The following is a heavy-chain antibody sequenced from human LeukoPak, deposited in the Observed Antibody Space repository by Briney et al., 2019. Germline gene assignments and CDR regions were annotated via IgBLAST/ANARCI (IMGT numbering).Heavy chain of an antibody. CDR1: GGSISSTKW. V-gene: IGHV4-4*02. J-gene: IGHJ5*02. Sequence: SGTLSLTCAVSGGSISSTKWWSWVRQPPGKGLEWIGEIYHSGSTDYNPSLKSRVTISLDKSKGQFSLKLSSVTDADTAVYYCAREGTSGYSLDPWGQGTLVTVSS. CDR3: AREGTSGYSLDP. D-gene: IGHD3-10*01. CDR2: IYHSGST.